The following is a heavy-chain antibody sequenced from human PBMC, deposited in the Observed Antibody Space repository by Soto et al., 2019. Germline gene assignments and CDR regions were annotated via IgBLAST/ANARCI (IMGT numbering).Heavy chain of an antibody. V-gene: IGHV3-23*01. J-gene: IGHJ4*02. Sequence: EVQLLESGGGLVQPGGSLRLSCAASGFTFRNYAMSWARQAPGKGLEWVSAISGSGGTTHYADSVKGRFTISRDNSKNTLYLQMNSRRVEDTAVYYCAKDRSSTSCYAFDYWGQGSLVTFSS. CDR3: AKDRSSTSCYAFDY. CDR2: ISGSGGTT. D-gene: IGHD2-2*01. CDR1: GFTFRNYA.